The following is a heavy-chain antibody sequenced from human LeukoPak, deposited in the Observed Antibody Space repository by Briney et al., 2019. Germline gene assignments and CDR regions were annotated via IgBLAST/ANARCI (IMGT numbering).Heavy chain of an antibody. V-gene: IGHV4-30-2*01. D-gene: IGHD3-9*01. CDR3: ARNTAYDILTGYKEKPNWFDP. Sequence: SETLSLTCAVSGGSISSGGYSWSWIRQPPGKGLEWIVYIYHSGSTYYNPALKSRVTISVDRSKNQFSLKLSSVTAADTAVYYCARNTAYDILTGYKEKPNWFDPWGQGTLVTVSS. CDR2: IYHSGST. CDR1: GGSISSGGYS. J-gene: IGHJ5*02.